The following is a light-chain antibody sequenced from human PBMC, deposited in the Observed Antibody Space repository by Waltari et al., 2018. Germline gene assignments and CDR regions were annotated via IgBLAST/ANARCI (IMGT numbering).Light chain of an antibody. Sequence: SYDLTQAPSVSVSPGQTATISCSGDKLGDKHVCWDQQQPGHSPLLVIYQDSKRHSGIPERFSGSNSGNTATLTISGTQALDEADYYCQAWDSRTVVFGGGTKLTVL. CDR3: QAWDSRTVV. V-gene: IGLV3-1*01. CDR2: QDS. J-gene: IGLJ2*01. CDR1: KLGDKH.